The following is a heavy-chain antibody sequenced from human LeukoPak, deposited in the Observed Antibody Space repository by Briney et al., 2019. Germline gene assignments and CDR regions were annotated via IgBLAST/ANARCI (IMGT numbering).Heavy chain of an antibody. CDR1: GGTFSSYA. CDR3: CTGFVDTAMGLNWFDP. D-gene: IGHD5-18*01. J-gene: IGHJ5*02. CDR2: IIPIFGTA. V-gene: IGHV1-69*06. Sequence: SVKLSCKASGGTFSSYAISWVRQPPGQGLEWMGGIIPIFGTANYSQPFQDRVTTTSVNSTNTAYLQLSSLRSDADAVDYYCTGFVDTAMGLNWFDPWGQGTLVTVSS.